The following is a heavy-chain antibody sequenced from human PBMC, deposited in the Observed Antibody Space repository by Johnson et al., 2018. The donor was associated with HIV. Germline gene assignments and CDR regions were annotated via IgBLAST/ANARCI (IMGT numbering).Heavy chain of an antibody. V-gene: IGHV3-9*01. Sequence: QLVESGGGVVRPGGSLRLSCAASGFTFDDYAMHWVRQAPGKGLEWVSGISWNSGSIGYADSVKGRFTISRDNAKNSLYLQMNSLRAEDTALYYCAQKAVAGTFTDAFDIWGQGTMVTVSS. CDR3: AQKAVAGTFTDAFDI. J-gene: IGHJ3*02. CDR1: GFTFDDYA. D-gene: IGHD6-19*01. CDR2: ISWNSGSI.